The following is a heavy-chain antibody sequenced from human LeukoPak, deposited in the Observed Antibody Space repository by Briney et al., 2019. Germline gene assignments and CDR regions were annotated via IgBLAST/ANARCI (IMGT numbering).Heavy chain of an antibody. V-gene: IGHV3-49*05. J-gene: IGHJ4*02. CDR2: IRSKADGGTT. Sequence: KPGGSLRLSCTASGFTFRDYNINWFRQAPGRGLEWVGFIRSKADGGTTEYAASVKGRLTISRDDSKNVAYLQINNLRAEDTALYYCARDDRPSGHDFDYWGQGTLVTVSS. CDR3: ARDDRPSGHDFDY. CDR1: GFTFRDYN. D-gene: IGHD6-6*01.